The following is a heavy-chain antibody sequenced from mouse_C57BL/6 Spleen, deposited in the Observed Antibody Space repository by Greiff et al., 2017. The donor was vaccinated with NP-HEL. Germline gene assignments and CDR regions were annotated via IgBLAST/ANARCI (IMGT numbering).Heavy chain of an antibody. V-gene: IGHV1-80*01. D-gene: IGHD2-2*01. CDR1: GYAFSSYW. J-gene: IGHJ2*01. CDR3: ARSGLPLDY. CDR2: IYPGDGDT. Sequence: VKLQESGAELVKPGASVKISCKASGYAFSSYWMNWVKQRPRKGLEWIGQIYPGDGDTNYNGKFKGKATLTADKSSSTAYMQLSSLTSEDSAVYFCARSGLPLDYWGQGTTLTVSS.